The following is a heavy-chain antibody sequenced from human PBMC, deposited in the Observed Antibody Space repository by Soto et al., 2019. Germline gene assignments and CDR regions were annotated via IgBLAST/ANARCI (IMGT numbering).Heavy chain of an antibody. D-gene: IGHD3-9*01. V-gene: IGHV1-69*13. CDR3: ARDREGTYFDWLPDAFDI. CDR2: IIPIFGTA. Sequence: ASVRVSCKASGGTFSSYAIRWVRQAPGQGLEWMGGIIPIFGTANYAQKFQGRVTITADESTSTAYMELSSLRSEDTAVYYCARDREGTYFDWLPDAFDIWGQGTMVTVSS. CDR1: GGTFSSYA. J-gene: IGHJ3*02.